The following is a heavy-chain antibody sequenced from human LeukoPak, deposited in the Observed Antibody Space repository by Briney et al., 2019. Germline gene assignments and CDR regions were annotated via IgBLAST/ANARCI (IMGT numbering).Heavy chain of an antibody. CDR3: AKGPTVTTSSDY. J-gene: IGHJ4*02. D-gene: IGHD4-17*01. V-gene: IGHV3-23*01. CDR2: ISGSGGSA. Sequence: PGGSLRLSCAASGFTLSSYAMSWVLQAPGKGLEWVSAISGSGGSAYYADSVKGRFTISRDNSKNTLYLQMNSLRAEDTAVYYCAKGPTVTTSSDYWGQGTLVTVSS. CDR1: GFTLSSYA.